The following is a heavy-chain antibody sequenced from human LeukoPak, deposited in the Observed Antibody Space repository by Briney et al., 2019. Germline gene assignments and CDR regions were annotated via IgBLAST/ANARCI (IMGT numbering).Heavy chain of an antibody. Sequence: PGGSLRLSCAASGFTSSSYAMSWVRQAPGKGLEWVSAISGSGGSTYYADSVKGRFTISRDNSKNTLYLQMNSLRAEDTAVYYCAKDPHVVTMMGDGDYFDYWGQGTLVTVSS. V-gene: IGHV3-23*01. CDR2: ISGSGGST. CDR3: AKDPHVVTMMGDGDYFDY. D-gene: IGHD3-22*01. J-gene: IGHJ4*02. CDR1: GFTSSSYA.